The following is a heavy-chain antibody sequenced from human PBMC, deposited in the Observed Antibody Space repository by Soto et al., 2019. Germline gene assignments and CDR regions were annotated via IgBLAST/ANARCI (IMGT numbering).Heavy chain of an antibody. V-gene: IGHV3-49*03. D-gene: IGHD5-12*01. CDR1: GFTFGDYA. J-gene: IGHJ6*03. CDR3: TRVAGGYDSYYYYYYMDV. Sequence: GGSLRLSCTASGFTFGDYAMSWFRQAPGKGLEWVGFIRSKAYGGTTEYAASVKGRFTISRDDSKSIAYLQMNSLKTEDTAVYYCTRVAGGYDSYYYYYYMDVWGKGTTVTVSS. CDR2: IRSKAYGGTT.